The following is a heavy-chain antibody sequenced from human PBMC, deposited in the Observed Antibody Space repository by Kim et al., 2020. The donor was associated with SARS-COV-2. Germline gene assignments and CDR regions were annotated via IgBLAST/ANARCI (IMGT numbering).Heavy chain of an antibody. Sequence: RDSPSLKSRLTIAKDTSKNQVVLTMTNMDPVDTATYYCAHRTTGTNVWDYWGQGTLVTVSS. V-gene: IGHV2-5*01. CDR3: AHRTTGTNVWDY. D-gene: IGHD1-1*01. J-gene: IGHJ4*02.